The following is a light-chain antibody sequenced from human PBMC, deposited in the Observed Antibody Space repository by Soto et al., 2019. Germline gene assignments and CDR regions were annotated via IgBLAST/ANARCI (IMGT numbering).Light chain of an antibody. Sequence: ALRMTQSPSSFSASTGDRVTITCRASQGISTYLAWFQQKVGKAPKLLIYGASTLQSGVPSRFSGSGSGTDFTLTISSLQSEDFATYYCQQYYTYYRTFGQGTKVEIK. V-gene: IGKV1-8*01. CDR2: GAS. J-gene: IGKJ1*01. CDR3: QQYYTYYRT. CDR1: QGISTY.